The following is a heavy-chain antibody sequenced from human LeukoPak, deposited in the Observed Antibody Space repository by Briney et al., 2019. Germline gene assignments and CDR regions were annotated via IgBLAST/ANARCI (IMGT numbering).Heavy chain of an antibody. CDR3: AKREGKMATIPDAFDI. D-gene: IGHD5-24*01. Sequence: GGSLRLSCAASGFTFSSYAMSWVRQAPGKGLEWLSAISGSGGSTYYADSVKGRFTISRDNSKNTLYLQMNSLRAEDTAVYYCAKREGKMATIPDAFDIWGQGTMVTVSS. J-gene: IGHJ3*02. V-gene: IGHV3-23*01. CDR1: GFTFSSYA. CDR2: ISGSGGST.